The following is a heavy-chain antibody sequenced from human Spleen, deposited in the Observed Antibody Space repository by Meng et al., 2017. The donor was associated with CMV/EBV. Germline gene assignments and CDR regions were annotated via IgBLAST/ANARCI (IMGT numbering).Heavy chain of an antibody. CDR1: GYIFSNYW. CDR2: IDGDATRQ. V-gene: IGHV3-7*01. J-gene: IGHJ6*02. Sequence: GESLKISCVASGYIFSNYWMAWIRQVPGKGPEWVANIDGDATRQHYVASVTGRFTISRDNAKNSVYLRMSGLRVEDTAVYYCARDQEGTRIPSPIHYGLDVWGQGTTVTVSS. CDR3: ARDQEGTRIPSPIHYGLDV. D-gene: IGHD5-18*01.